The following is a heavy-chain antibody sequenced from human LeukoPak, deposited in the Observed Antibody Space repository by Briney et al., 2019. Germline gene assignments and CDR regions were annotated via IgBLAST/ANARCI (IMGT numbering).Heavy chain of an antibody. V-gene: IGHV3-30*04. Sequence: GGSLRLFCAASGYTFSSYAMHWVRQAPGKGLEWVAVISYDGSNKYYADSVKGRFTISRDNSKNTLYLQMNSLRAEDTAVYYCARDERGDYWGQGTLVTVSS. D-gene: IGHD3-16*01. CDR1: GYTFSSYA. J-gene: IGHJ4*02. CDR3: ARDERGDY. CDR2: ISYDGSNK.